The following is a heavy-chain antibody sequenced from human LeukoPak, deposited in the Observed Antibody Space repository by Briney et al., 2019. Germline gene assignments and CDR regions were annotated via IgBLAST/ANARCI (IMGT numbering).Heavy chain of an antibody. CDR3: ARAVRRCGGDCSRGPTYYYYYYGMDV. J-gene: IGHJ6*02. V-gene: IGHV4-59*10. CDR1: GGSFSGYY. D-gene: IGHD2-21*02. CDR2: IYTSGST. Sequence: SETLSLTCAVYGGSFSGYYWSWIRQPAGKGLEWIGRIYTSGSTNYNPSLKSRVTMSVDTSKNQFSLKLSSVTAADTAVYYCARAVRRCGGDCSRGPTYYYYYYGMDVWGQGTTVTVSS.